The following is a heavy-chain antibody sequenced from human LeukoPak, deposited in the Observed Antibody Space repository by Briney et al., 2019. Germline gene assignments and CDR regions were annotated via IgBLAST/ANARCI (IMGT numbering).Heavy chain of an antibody. CDR1: GFTFSSYA. CDR3: ARGPPGYYYYMDV. CDR2: ISYDGSNK. J-gene: IGHJ6*03. V-gene: IGHV3-30*04. Sequence: GRSLRLSCAASGFTFSSYAMHWVRQAPGKGLEWVAVISYDGSNKYYADPVKGRFTISRDNSKNTLYLQMNSPRAEDTAVYYCARGPPGYYYYMDVWGKGTTVTVSS.